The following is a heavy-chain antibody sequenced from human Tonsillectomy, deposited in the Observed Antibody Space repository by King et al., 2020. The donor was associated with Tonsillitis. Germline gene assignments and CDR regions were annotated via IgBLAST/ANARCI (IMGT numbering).Heavy chain of an antibody. CDR2: IDTAGDP. D-gene: IGHD5-12*01. J-gene: IGHJ2*01. V-gene: IGHV3-13*05. Sequence: VQLVESGGGLVHPGGSLRLSCAASGFTFSSHDMHWVRQVTGKGLEWVSGIDTAGDPFYPDSVKGRFTISRENAKNSLSLQMNSLRPGDTAIYYCTRTITRGPGFTRFSDPSRRRTPINGSS. CDR3: TRTITRGPGFTRFSDP. CDR1: GFTFSSHD.